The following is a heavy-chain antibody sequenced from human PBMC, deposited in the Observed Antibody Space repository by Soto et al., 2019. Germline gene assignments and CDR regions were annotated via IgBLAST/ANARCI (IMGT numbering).Heavy chain of an antibody. Sequence: PSETLSLTCAVYGGSFSGYYWGWIRQPPGKGLEWIGEINHSGSTNYNPSLKSRVTISVDTSKNQFSLKLSSVTAADTAVYYCASVGESSSPPDYWGQGTLVTVSS. V-gene: IGHV4-34*01. CDR2: INHSGST. D-gene: IGHD6-6*01. J-gene: IGHJ4*02. CDR3: ASVGESSSPPDY. CDR1: GGSFSGYY.